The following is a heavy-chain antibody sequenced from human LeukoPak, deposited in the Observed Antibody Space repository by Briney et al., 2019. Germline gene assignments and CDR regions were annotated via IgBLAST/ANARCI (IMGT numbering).Heavy chain of an antibody. V-gene: IGHV1-69*01. CDR3: AGDFWSGYRYYYYYMDV. Sequence: GASVKVSCEASGGTFSSYAISWVRQAPGQGLEWMGGIIPIFGTANYAQKFQGRVTITADESTSTAYMELSSLRSEDTAVYYCAGDFWSGYRYYYYYMDVRGKGTTVTVSS. D-gene: IGHD3-3*01. CDR1: GGTFSSYA. CDR2: IIPIFGTA. J-gene: IGHJ6*03.